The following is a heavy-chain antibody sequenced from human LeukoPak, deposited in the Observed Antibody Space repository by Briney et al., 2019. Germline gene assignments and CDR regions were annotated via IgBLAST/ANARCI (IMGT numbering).Heavy chain of an antibody. J-gene: IGHJ5*02. V-gene: IGHV4-39*07. CDR1: SGSISNSNYY. D-gene: IGHD3-10*01. CDR3: ARDGSGSYYNAWYWFDP. CDR2: IYTSGST. Sequence: PSETLSLTCTVSSGSISNSNYYWGWIRQPPGKGLEWIGRIYTSGSTNYNPSLKSRVTMSVDTSKNQFSLKLSSVTAADTAVYYCARDGSGSYYNAWYWFDPWGQGTLVTVSS.